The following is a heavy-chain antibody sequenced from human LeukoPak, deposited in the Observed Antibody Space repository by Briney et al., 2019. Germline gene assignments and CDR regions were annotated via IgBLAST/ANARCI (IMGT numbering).Heavy chain of an antibody. D-gene: IGHD2-2*01. V-gene: IGHV3-48*03. CDR3: ARDRGSVVVPAALDY. CDR1: GFTFSSYE. CDR2: ISSSGSTI. J-gene: IGHJ4*02. Sequence: GGSLRLSCAASGFTFSSYEMNWVRQAPGKGLEWVSYISSSGSTIYYADSVKGRFTISRDNAKNSLYLQMNRLRAEDTAVYYCARDRGSVVVPAALDYWGQGTLVTVSS.